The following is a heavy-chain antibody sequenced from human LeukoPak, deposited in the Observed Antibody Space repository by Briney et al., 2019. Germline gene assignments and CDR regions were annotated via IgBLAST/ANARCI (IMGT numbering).Heavy chain of an antibody. CDR2: ISGSGSSL. D-gene: IGHD6-13*01. CDR1: GFPFNSYS. V-gene: IGHV3-21*01. CDR3: ARRVAAGVDP. J-gene: IGHJ5*02. Sequence: GGPLRLSCAVSGFPFNSYSMHWVRQAPGKGLEWVSSISGSGSSLDYSDSVKGRFAVSRDNANDSLYLQMNSLRVDDSAVYFCARRVAAGVDPWGQGTRVTVSS.